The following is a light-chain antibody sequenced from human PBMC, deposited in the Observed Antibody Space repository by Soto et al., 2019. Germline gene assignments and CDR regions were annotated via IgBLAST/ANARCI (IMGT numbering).Light chain of an antibody. Sequence: QSALTQPASVSGSPGQSITISCTGTSSDVGGYNYVSWYQQHPGKAPKLMIYEVTNRPSGVSTRFSASKSGNTASLTISGLQAEDEADYYCNSYTRSTTRYVFGTGTKLTVL. CDR3: NSYTRSTTRYV. CDR1: SSDVGGYNY. CDR2: EVT. V-gene: IGLV2-14*01. J-gene: IGLJ1*01.